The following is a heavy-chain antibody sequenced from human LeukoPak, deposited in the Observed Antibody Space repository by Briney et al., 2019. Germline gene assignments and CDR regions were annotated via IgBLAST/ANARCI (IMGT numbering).Heavy chain of an antibody. J-gene: IGHJ6*02. CDR3: AREVEQQLVRYGMDV. CDR1: GGTFSSYA. V-gene: IGHV1-69*04. CDR2: IIPILGIA. D-gene: IGHD6-13*01. Sequence: ASVKVSCKASGGTFSSYAISWVRQAPGHGLEWMGRIIPILGIANYAQKFQGRVTITADKSTSTAYMELSSLRSEDTAVYYCAREVEQQLVRYGMDVWGQGTTVTVSS.